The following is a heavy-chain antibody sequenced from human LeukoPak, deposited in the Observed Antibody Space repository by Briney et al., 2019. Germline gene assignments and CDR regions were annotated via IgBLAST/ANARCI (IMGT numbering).Heavy chain of an antibody. Sequence: QSGGSLRLSRVASGFTVSSNYMSWVRQAPGKGLEWVSVIYSAGSTYYADSVKGRFTISRDNSKNSLFLQMHSLRADDTAVYYCARGRRDCSGDCYVAFDIWGQGTMVTVSS. CDR3: ARGRRDCSGDCYVAFDI. V-gene: IGHV3-53*01. CDR1: GFTVSSNY. D-gene: IGHD2-21*02. J-gene: IGHJ3*02. CDR2: IYSAGST.